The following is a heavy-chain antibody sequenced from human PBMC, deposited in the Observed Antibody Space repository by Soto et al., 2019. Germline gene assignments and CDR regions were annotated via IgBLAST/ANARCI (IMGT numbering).Heavy chain of an antibody. CDR1: GGSISSGGYS. CDR2: IYQNGNT. Sequence: QLQLQESGSGLVKPSQTLSLTCAVSGGSISSGGYSWSWIRQPPGKGLEWIGYIYQNGNTYYNPSLKSRVTISVDRSKNQFSLMLRSVTAADTAVYYCARFPPYCSGGSCGAYWGQGTLVTVSS. J-gene: IGHJ4*02. CDR3: ARFPPYCSGGSCGAY. D-gene: IGHD2-15*01. V-gene: IGHV4-30-2*01.